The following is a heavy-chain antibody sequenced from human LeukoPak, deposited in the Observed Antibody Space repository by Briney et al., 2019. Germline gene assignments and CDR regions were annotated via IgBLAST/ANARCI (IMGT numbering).Heavy chain of an antibody. CDR1: GYTFTSNY. V-gene: IGHV1-46*01. Sequence: EASVKVSCKAFGYTFTSNYMHWVRQAPGQGPEWMGVISPSGGSTTYAQKFQGRVTLTRDMSTSTDYLELSSLRAEDTAVYYCAKEGVHKTLWFDMYYFDYWGQGTLVTVSS. J-gene: IGHJ4*02. CDR2: ISPSGGST. D-gene: IGHD3-10*01. CDR3: AKEGVHKTLWFDMYYFDY.